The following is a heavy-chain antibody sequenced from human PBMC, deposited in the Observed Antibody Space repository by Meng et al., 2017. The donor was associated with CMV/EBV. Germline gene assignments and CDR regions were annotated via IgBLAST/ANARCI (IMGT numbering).Heavy chain of an antibody. V-gene: IGHV1-2*02. CDR2: INPNSGGT. D-gene: IGHD2-2*01. CDR1: GYTFTGYY. J-gene: IGHJ5*02. CDR3: ARDVYCSSTSCYGGWFDP. Sequence: ASVKVSCKASGYTFTGYYMHWVRQALGQGLEWMGWINPNSGGTNYAQKFQGRVTMTRDTSISTAYMELSRLRSDDTAVYYCARDVYCSSTSCYGGWFDPWGQGTLVTVSS.